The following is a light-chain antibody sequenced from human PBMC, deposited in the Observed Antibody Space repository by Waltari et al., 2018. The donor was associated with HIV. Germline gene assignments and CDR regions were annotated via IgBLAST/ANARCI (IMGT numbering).Light chain of an antibody. CDR2: GNS. V-gene: IGLV1-40*01. J-gene: IGLJ3*02. CDR1: SSNIGAGYD. Sequence: QSVLTQPPSVSGAPGQRVTISCTGSSSNIGAGYDVHWYQQLPGTAPKLLIYGNSNRPSGFPDRFSGSKSGTSASLASTGLQAEDEADYYCQSYDSSLSGPWVFGGGTKLTVL. CDR3: QSYDSSLSGPWV.